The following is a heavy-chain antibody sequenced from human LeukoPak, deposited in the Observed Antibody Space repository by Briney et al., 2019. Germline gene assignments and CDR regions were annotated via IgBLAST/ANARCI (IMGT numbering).Heavy chain of an antibody. J-gene: IGHJ4*02. CDR2: IYTSGST. CDR3: AREGDRYSSSWYYFDY. Sequence: SETLSLTCTVSGGSISSYYWSWIRQPAGKGLEWIGRIYTSGSTNYNPSLKSRVTMSVDTSKNQFSLKLSSVTAADTAVYYCAREGDRYSSSWYYFDYWGQGTLVTVSS. V-gene: IGHV4-4*07. D-gene: IGHD6-13*01. CDR1: GGSISSYY.